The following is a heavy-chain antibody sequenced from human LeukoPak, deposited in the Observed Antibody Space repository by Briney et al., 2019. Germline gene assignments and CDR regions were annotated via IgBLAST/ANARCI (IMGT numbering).Heavy chain of an antibody. V-gene: IGHV3-66*02. Sequence: PGGSLRLPCAASGLTVSSNYMSWGRQAPGKGLEWVSSIYSGGSTYYADSVKGRFTISRDNSKNTLYLQMNSLRAEDTAVYFCVRVGYSYGYGDWNHFGYWGQGTLVTVSS. CDR2: IYSGGST. CDR3: VRVGYSYGYGDWNHFGY. CDR1: GLTVSSNY. J-gene: IGHJ4*02. D-gene: IGHD5-18*01.